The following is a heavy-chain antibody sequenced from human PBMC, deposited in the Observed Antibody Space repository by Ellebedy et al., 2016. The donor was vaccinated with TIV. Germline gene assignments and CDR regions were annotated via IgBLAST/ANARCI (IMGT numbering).Heavy chain of an antibody. CDR2: ISWNSGSI. CDR1: GFTFDDYA. CDR3: AKGNTDIVVVVAPDY. J-gene: IGHJ4*02. V-gene: IGHV3-9*01. Sequence: SLKISXAASGFTFDDYAMHWVRQAPGKGLEWVSGISWNSGSIGYADSVKGRFTISRDNAKNSLYLQMNSLRAEDTALYYCAKGNTDIVVVVAPDYWGQGTLVTVSS. D-gene: IGHD2-15*01.